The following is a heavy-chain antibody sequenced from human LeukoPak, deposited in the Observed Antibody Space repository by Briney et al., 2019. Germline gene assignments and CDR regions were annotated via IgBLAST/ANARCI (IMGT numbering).Heavy chain of an antibody. J-gene: IGHJ4*02. CDR1: GYTFTSYY. CDR2: INPSGGST. V-gene: IGHV1-46*01. D-gene: IGHD3-9*01. CDR3: AIHLKLRYFDWLPGGPPFSF. Sequence: ASVKVSCKASGYTFTSYYMHWVRQAPGQGLEWMGIINPSGGSTSYAQKFQGRVTMTRDTPTSTVYMELSSPRSEDTAVYYCAIHLKLRYFDWLPGGPPFSFWGQGTLVTVSS.